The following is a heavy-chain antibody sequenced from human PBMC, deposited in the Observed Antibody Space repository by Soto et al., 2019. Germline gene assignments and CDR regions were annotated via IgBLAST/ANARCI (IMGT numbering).Heavy chain of an antibody. CDR2: VTSSGQT. V-gene: IGHV4-39*01. J-gene: IGHJ4*02. CDR3: ARHSQTALITGFDS. CDR1: GGSIIDRRYD. Sequence: QVQLQQSGPRLVRPSETLSLRCNVSGGSIIDRRYDWVWVHQAPDKGLEWIAAVTSSGQTFSIPSLEGRVAVSSDTSKNELYLSLTSVTASDTGVYYCARHSQTALITGFDSWGQGIRVTVSS. D-gene: IGHD5-18*01.